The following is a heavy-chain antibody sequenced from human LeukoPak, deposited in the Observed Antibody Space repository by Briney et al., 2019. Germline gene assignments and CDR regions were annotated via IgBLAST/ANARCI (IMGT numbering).Heavy chain of an antibody. CDR2: IYYSGST. V-gene: IGHV4-30-4*08. Sequence: SETLSLTCTVSGGSISSGDYYWSWIRQPPGKGLEWIGYIYYSGSTYYNPSLKSRVTISVDTSKNQFSLKLSSVTAADTAVYYCARKLRFLEWLPYARGFDPWGQGTLVTVSS. D-gene: IGHD3-3*01. CDR3: ARKLRFLEWLPYARGFDP. J-gene: IGHJ5*02. CDR1: GGSISSGDYY.